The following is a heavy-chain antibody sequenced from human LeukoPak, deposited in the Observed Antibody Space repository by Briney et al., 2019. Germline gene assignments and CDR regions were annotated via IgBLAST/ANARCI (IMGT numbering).Heavy chain of an antibody. J-gene: IGHJ3*02. CDR2: IYYSGST. CDR1: GGSISSYY. D-gene: IGHD2-8*01. V-gene: IGHV4-59*12. Sequence: PSETLSLTCTVSGGSISSYYWSWIRQPPGKGLEWIGYIYYSGSTNYNPSLKSRVTISVDRSKNQFSLKLSSVTAADTAVYYCARGRRNSYGIGDAFDIWGQGTMVTVSS. CDR3: ARGRRNSYGIGDAFDI.